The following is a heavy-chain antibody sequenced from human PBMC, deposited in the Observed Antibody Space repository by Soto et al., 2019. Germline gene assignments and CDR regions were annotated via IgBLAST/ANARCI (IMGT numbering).Heavy chain of an antibody. D-gene: IGHD2-2*01. CDR1: GGSISSYY. CDR2: IYYSGST. J-gene: IGHJ6*02. CDR3: AREARGYCSSTSCMGYYYYGMDV. V-gene: IGHV4-59*01. Sequence: SETLCLTCTVSGGSISSYYWSWIRQPPGKGLEWIGYIYYSGSTNYNPSLKSRVTISVDTSKNQFSLKLSSVTAADTAVYYCAREARGYCSSTSCMGYYYYGMDVWGQGTTVTVSS.